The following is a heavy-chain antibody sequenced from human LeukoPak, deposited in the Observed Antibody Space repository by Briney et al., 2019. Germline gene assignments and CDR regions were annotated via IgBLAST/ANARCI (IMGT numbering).Heavy chain of an antibody. CDR2: ISSSGSTI. J-gene: IGHJ4*02. CDR1: GFTFSSYE. Sequence: GGSLRLSCAASGFTFSSYEMNWVRQAPGKGLEWVSYISSSGSTIYYADSVKGRFTISRDNAKNSLYLQMNSLRAEDTAVYYCARGRMDYYDSSGYYWGQGTLVTGSS. CDR3: ARGRMDYYDSSGYY. V-gene: IGHV3-48*03. D-gene: IGHD3-22*01.